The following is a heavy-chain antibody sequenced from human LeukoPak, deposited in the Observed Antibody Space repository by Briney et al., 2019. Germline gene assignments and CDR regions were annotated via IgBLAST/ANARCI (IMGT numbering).Heavy chain of an antibody. CDR3: ARRLNYYDSSGYPSSSDY. CDR1: GGTFSSHA. CDR2: IIPIFGTA. D-gene: IGHD3-22*01. J-gene: IGHJ4*02. V-gene: IGHV1-69*05. Sequence: SVKVSCKASGGTFSSHAISWVRQAPGQGLEWMGRIIPIFGTANYAQKFQGRVTITTDESTSTAYMELSSLRSEDTAVYYCARRLNYYDSSGYPSSSDYWGQGTLVTVSS.